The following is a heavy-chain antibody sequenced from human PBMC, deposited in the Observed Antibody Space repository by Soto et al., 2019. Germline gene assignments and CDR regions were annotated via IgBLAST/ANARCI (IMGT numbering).Heavy chain of an antibody. J-gene: IGHJ5*02. Sequence: PSEPLSLTCAVYGGSFSGYYWSWIHQPPGKGLEWIGEINHSGSTNYNPSLKSRVTISVDTSKNQFSLKLSSVTAADTAVYYCARGPWSSLPVVVVAATHPDWFDPWGQGTLVTVSS. D-gene: IGHD2-15*01. CDR1: GGSFSGYY. CDR3: ARGPWSSLPVVVVAATHPDWFDP. CDR2: INHSGST. V-gene: IGHV4-34*01.